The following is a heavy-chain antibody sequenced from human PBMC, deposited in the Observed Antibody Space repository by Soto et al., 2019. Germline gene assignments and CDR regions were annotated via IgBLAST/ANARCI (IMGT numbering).Heavy chain of an antibody. CDR1: GGSISGYC. V-gene: IGHV4-59*01. J-gene: IGHJ6*02. CDR2: IYYSGST. CDR3: PRDHEDYYYGMDV. Sequence: ASLSLTFTVCGGSISGYCLSGIRQPPGKGLEWIGYIYYSGSTNYNPSLKSRVTISVDTSKNQFSLKLSSVTAADTAVYYCPRDHEDYYYGMDVPGHGTTVT.